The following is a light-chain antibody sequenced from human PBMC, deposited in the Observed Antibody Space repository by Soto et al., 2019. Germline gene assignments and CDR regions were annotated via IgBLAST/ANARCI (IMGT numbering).Light chain of an antibody. J-gene: IGKJ4*01. CDR1: QSVSSY. Sequence: EIVLTQSPATLSLSPGERATLSCRASQSVSSYLAWYQQKPGQAPRLLIYDASNRATGIPARFSGSGSGTDFPLTISSLAPEDFAFYYCQQRSNWPLTSGGGTKVEIK. CDR3: QQRSNWPLT. V-gene: IGKV3-11*01. CDR2: DAS.